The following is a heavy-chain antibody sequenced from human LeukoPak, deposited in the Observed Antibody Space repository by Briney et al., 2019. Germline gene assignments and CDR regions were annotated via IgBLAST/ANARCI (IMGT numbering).Heavy chain of an antibody. CDR1: GFTFKIYS. Sequence: PGGSLRLSCAASGFTFKIYSMSWVRQAPGKGLEWVSSISSSSSHMYYADSVKGRFTISRDNAKNSLYLQMNTLRAEDTAVYYCARDDTSVHFLDYWGQGTLVTVSS. CDR2: ISSSSSHM. J-gene: IGHJ4*02. V-gene: IGHV3-21*01. D-gene: IGHD1-1*01. CDR3: ARDDTSVHFLDY.